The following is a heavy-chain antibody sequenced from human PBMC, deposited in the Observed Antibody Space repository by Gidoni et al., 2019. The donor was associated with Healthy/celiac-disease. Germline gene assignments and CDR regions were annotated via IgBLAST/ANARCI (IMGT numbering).Heavy chain of an antibody. Sequence: EVQLLESGGGLVQTGGSLRLSCAASGFTCSSYAMSWVRQAPGKGLEWVSAISGSGGSTYYADSVKGRFTISRDNSKNTLYLQMNSLRAEDTAVYYCAKTATVVMGNWYFDLWGRGTLVTVSS. J-gene: IGHJ2*01. CDR3: AKTATVVMGNWYFDL. D-gene: IGHD4-17*01. V-gene: IGHV3-23*01. CDR2: ISGSGGST. CDR1: GFTCSSYA.